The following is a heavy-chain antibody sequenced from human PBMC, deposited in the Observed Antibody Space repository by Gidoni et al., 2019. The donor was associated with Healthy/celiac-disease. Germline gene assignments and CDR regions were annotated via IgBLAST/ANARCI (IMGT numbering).Heavy chain of an antibody. D-gene: IGHD3-3*01. Sequence: QVQLVESGGGVVQPGRSLRLSCAASGFTFSSYGMHWVRQAPGKGLGWVAVISYDGSNKYYADSVKGRFTISRDNSKNTLYLQMNSLRAEDTAVYYCAKDKRVFGWFDPWGQGTLVTVSS. J-gene: IGHJ5*02. CDR3: AKDKRVFGWFDP. V-gene: IGHV3-30*18. CDR2: ISYDGSNK. CDR1: GFTFSSYG.